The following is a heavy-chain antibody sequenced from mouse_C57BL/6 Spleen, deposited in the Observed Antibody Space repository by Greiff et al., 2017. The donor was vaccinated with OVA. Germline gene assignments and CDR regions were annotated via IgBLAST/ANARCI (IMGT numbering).Heavy chain of an antibody. D-gene: IGHD2-3*01. V-gene: IGHV1-61*01. CDR1: GYTFTSYW. Sequence: QVQLQQPGAELVRPGSSVKLSCKASGYTFTSYWMAWVKQRPGQGLEWIGNIYPSDSETHYNQKFKDKATLTVDKSSSTAYMQLSSLTSEDSAVYYCARAGGDGYPAYWGQGTLVTVSA. J-gene: IGHJ3*01. CDR3: ARAGGDGYPAY. CDR2: IYPSDSET.